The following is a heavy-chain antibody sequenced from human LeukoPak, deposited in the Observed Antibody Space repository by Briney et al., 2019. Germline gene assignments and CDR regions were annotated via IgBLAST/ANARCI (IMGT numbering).Heavy chain of an antibody. CDR3: AKGAGDIGHFYFDS. CDR2: ITTTGGST. J-gene: IGHJ4*02. V-gene: IGHV3-23*01. D-gene: IGHD2-21*02. CDR1: TFFFSNYV. Sequence: GGSLRLSCAAATFFFSNYVMRWVRQAPGKRLAWVSTITTTGGSTDYADSVKGRFTISRDNSKNTLYLQMNSLRVEDTAVYYCAKGAGDIGHFYFDSWGQGTLVTVSS.